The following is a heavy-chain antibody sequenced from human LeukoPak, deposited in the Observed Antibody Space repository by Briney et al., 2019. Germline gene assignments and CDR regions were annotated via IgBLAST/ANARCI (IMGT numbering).Heavy chain of an antibody. Sequence: ASVKVSCKASGYTFTSYGISWVRQAPGQGLERMGWINPNSGGTNYAQKFQGRVTMTRDTSISTAYMELSRLRSDDTAVYYCARGAGATLYYYYYYMDVWGKGTTVTVSS. J-gene: IGHJ6*03. CDR2: INPNSGGT. CDR3: ARGAGATLYYYYYYMDV. V-gene: IGHV1-2*02. D-gene: IGHD1-26*01. CDR1: GYTFTSYG.